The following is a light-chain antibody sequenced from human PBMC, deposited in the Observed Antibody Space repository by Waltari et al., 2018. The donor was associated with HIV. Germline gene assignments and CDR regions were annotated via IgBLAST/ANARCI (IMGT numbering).Light chain of an antibody. CDR3: QQSYNTNA. J-gene: IGKJ2*01. Sequence: DIQMTQSPSYLSASVGDRVTITRRASQDSTYYLHWYQQKPGKAPKLLIYGASTLESGFPSRFSGSGSGRDFTLTISSLQPDDFATYYCQQSYNTNAFGQGTKLDIK. CDR2: GAS. V-gene: IGKV1-39*01. CDR1: QDSTYY.